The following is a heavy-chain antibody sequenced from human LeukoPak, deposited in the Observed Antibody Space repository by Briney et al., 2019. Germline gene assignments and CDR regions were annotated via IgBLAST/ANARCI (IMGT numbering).Heavy chain of an antibody. D-gene: IGHD1-20*01. Sequence: GRSLRLSCAASGFTFDDYAMHWVRQAPGEGLEWVSGISWNSGSIVYADSVKGRFTISRDNAKNSLYLQMNSLRAEDTAFYYCARVTGSNWFDPWGQGTLVTVSS. CDR3: ARVTGSNWFDP. CDR1: GFTFDDYA. V-gene: IGHV3-9*01. CDR2: ISWNSGSI. J-gene: IGHJ5*02.